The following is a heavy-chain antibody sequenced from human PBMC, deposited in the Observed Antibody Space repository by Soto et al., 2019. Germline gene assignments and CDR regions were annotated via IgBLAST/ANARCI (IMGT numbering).Heavy chain of an antibody. D-gene: IGHD5-18*01. CDR3: ARKKGYSYGPHYFDY. J-gene: IGHJ4*02. Sequence: QVQLKESGPGLVKPSQTLSLTCTVSGGSVSSGGYYWSWIRQHPGKVLEWIGYIYYSGNTFYNPSLKRRVTISVDTSKNQFSLKLSSVTAADTAVYYCARKKGYSYGPHYFDYWGQGTRVTVSS. V-gene: IGHV4-31*03. CDR1: GGSVSSGGYY. CDR2: IYYSGNT.